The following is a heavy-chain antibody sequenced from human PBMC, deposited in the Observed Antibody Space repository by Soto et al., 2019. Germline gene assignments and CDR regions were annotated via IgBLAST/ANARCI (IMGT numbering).Heavy chain of an antibody. CDR1: GGTFSSYA. V-gene: IGHV1-69*13. J-gene: IGHJ6*02. CDR2: IIPIFGTA. D-gene: IGHD4-4*01. CDR3: ARKGSGNYGVGYYYYGMDV. Sequence: SVKVSCTASGGTFSSYAISWVRQAPGQGLEWMGGIIPIFGTANYAQKFQGRVTITADESTSTAYMELSSLRSEDTAVYYCARKGSGNYGVGYYYYGMDVWGQGTTVTVSS.